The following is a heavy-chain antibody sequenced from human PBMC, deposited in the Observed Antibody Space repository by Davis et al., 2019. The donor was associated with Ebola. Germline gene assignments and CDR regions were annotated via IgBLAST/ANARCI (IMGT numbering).Heavy chain of an antibody. CDR2: ISVRGTTT. V-gene: IGHV3-11*01. CDR3: ASLRTGYTTSSIVF. CDR1: GFIFSDSF. Sequence: GESLKISCAASGFIFSDSFMGWIRQAPGKGLEWVSYISVRGTTTFYADSVKGRFTLSRDNAEKSLYLQMNSLRAEDTAVYYCASLRTGYTTSSIVFWGQGSQVTVSS. D-gene: IGHD2-2*02. J-gene: IGHJ4*02.